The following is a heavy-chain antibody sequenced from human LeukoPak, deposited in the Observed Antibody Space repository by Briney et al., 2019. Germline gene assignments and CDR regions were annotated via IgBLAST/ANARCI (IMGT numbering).Heavy chain of an antibody. V-gene: IGHV3-74*01. D-gene: IGHD3-22*01. CDR1: GFTFSSYW. Sequence: PGGSLRLSXAASGFTFSSYWMHWVRQTPGKGLVWVSRINSDGSSTSYADSVKGRFTISRDNAKNTLYLQMNSLRAEDTAVYYCARGYYYDSSGYFAGVCWGQGTLVTVSS. CDR2: INSDGSST. J-gene: IGHJ4*02. CDR3: ARGYYYDSSGYFAGVC.